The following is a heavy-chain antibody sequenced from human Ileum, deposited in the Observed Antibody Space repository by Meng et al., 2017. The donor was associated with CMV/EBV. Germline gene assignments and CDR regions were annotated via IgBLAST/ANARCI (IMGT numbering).Heavy chain of an antibody. CDR1: GGSISSSSYY. Sequence: QLQEPGPGLVKPSETLSLTCTVSGGSISSSSYYWGWIRQPPGKGLEWIGSIYYSGSTYYNPSLKSRVTISVDTSKNQFSLKLSSVTAADTAVYYCAREPSIAVAGTGGYFDYWGQGTLVTVSS. J-gene: IGHJ4*02. D-gene: IGHD6-19*01. CDR3: AREPSIAVAGTGGYFDY. V-gene: IGHV4-39*07. CDR2: IYYSGST.